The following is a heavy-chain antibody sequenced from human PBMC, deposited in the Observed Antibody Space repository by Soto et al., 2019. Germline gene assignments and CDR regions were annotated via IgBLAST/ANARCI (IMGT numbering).Heavy chain of an antibody. CDR3: QGGDF. J-gene: IGHJ4*02. D-gene: IGHD3-16*01. CDR1: GGSFRGYF. Sequence: SETLSLTCAVSGGSFRGYFWSWIRQSPDKGLEWIGEINDSGSTYYNPSFKSRLTLSVDTSRSQISLRLTSMTAADSAVYYCQGGDFWGQGTRVTVS. V-gene: IGHV4-34*01. CDR2: INDSGST.